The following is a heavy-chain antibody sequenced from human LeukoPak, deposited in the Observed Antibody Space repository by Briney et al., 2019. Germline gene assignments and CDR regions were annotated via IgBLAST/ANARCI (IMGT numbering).Heavy chain of an antibody. D-gene: IGHD4-17*01. J-gene: IGHJ4*02. CDR1: GFTVSSNY. CDR3: ARTLRQFDY. V-gene: IGHV3-66*01. CDR2: IYSGGST. Sequence: PGGSLRLSCAASGFTVSSNYMSWVRQAPGKGLEWASVIYSGGSTYYADSVKGRFTISRDNSKNTLYLRRNSLRAEDTAVYYCARTLRQFDYWGQGTLVTVSS.